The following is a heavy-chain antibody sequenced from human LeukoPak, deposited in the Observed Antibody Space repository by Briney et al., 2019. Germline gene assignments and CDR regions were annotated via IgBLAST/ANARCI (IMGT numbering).Heavy chain of an antibody. J-gene: IGHJ2*01. Sequence: ASVKVSCKAAGYTFSSYDINWVRQAPGQGLEYMGWMNPSSGNTGYTQKFQGRITMTRDTSIGTAYMELSSLKSEDTALYYCTRMRGYTHGYWYLDLWGRGTLATVSS. CDR2: MNPSSGNT. CDR1: GYTFSSYD. D-gene: IGHD5-18*01. CDR3: TRMRGYTHGYWYLDL. V-gene: IGHV1-8*01.